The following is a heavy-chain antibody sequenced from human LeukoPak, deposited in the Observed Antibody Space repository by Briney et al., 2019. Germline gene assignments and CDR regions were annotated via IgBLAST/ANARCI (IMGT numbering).Heavy chain of an antibody. Sequence: PSETLSLTCTVSGGSISSSSYFWGWIRQPPGKGLEWSGEINHSGSTNYNPSLKSRVTISVDTSKNQFSLKLSSVTAADTAVYYCARDHCSSTSCYANWFDPWGQGTLVTVSS. CDR1: GGSISSSSYF. D-gene: IGHD2-2*01. V-gene: IGHV4-39*07. CDR2: INHSGST. J-gene: IGHJ5*02. CDR3: ARDHCSSTSCYANWFDP.